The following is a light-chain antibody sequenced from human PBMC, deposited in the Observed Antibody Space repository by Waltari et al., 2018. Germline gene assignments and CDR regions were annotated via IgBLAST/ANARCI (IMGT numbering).Light chain of an antibody. J-gene: IGLJ3*02. Sequence: QSVVTQPPSASGTPGQRVTISCSGSSSNIGGNHVSWYQQFPGMAPKLLIYKNSQRPSGVPDRFSGAKSGTSASLAISGRRSEDEAQYYCAAWDDGLSGPAFGGGTKLTVL. V-gene: IGLV1-47*01. CDR3: AAWDDGLSGPA. CDR2: KNS. CDR1: SSNIGGNH.